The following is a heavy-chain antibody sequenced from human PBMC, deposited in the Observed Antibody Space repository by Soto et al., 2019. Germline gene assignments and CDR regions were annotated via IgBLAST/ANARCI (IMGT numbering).Heavy chain of an antibody. Sequence: QLQLVQSGAEVERPGASVRVSCKAYGYPFSKYGISWIRQAPGQGLEWMGWIKPDNGDTNSAQKFQGRVTMTTDTSSNPAYMGLRSLRSDDTAVYYCATSYDSGFDPWGQGTLVSVSS. D-gene: IGHD5-12*01. CDR1: GYPFSKYG. J-gene: IGHJ5*02. CDR3: ATSYDSGFDP. V-gene: IGHV1-18*04. CDR2: IKPDNGDT.